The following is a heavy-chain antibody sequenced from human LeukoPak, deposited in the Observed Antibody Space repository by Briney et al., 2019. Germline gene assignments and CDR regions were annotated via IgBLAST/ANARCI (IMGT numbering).Heavy chain of an antibody. CDR1: GGSISSYY. J-gene: IGHJ6*03. CDR3: ARDQYYYGSGSSTGYYYYMDV. V-gene: IGHV4-4*07. Sequence: PSETLSLTCTVSGGSISSYYWSWIRQPAGKGLEWIGRIYTSGSTNYNPSLKSRVTISVDTSKNQFSLKLSSVTAADTAVYYCARDQYYYGSGSSTGYYYYMDVWGKGTTVTISS. CDR2: IYTSGST. D-gene: IGHD3-10*01.